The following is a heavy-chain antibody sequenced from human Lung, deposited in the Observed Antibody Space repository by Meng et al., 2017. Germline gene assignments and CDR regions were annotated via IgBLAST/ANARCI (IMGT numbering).Heavy chain of an antibody. J-gene: IGHJ4*02. V-gene: IGHV6-1*01. Sequence: QVHLHQSGPGLVKHSQTLSLTFAISGDSVSSNSAAWNWIRQSPSRGIEWLGRTYYRSKWYNGYAVSVRSRITINPDTSKNQFSLQMNSVTPEDKAVYYCARSQQWLDSWGQGTLVTVSS. D-gene: IGHD6-19*01. CDR1: GDSVSSNSAA. CDR2: TYYRSKWYN. CDR3: ARSQQWLDS.